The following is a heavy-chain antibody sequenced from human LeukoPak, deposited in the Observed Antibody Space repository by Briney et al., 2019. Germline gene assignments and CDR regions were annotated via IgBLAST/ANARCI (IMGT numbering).Heavy chain of an antibody. CDR2: ISPDGSTT. D-gene: IGHD4-17*01. J-gene: IGHJ4*01. Sequence: GGSLRLSCAASGFTFSSYAISWVRQAPGKGLVWVSRISPDGSTTGYADCVEGRFTVSRDNAKNTLYLQMNSLRDEDTAFYYCTRDRTSVTLFDYWGHGTLVTVSS. V-gene: IGHV3-74*01. CDR3: TRDRTSVTLFDY. CDR1: GFTFSSYA.